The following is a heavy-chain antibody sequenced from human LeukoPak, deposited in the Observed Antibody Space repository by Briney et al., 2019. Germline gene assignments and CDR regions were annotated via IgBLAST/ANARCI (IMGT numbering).Heavy chain of an antibody. V-gene: IGHV3-48*03. D-gene: IGHD3-9*01. CDR1: GFTFSSYE. CDR2: ISSSGSTI. CDR3: ARSALRYFDWLSHIYYYYYYMDV. J-gene: IGHJ6*03. Sequence: GGSLRLSCAASGFTFSSYEMNWVRQAPGKGREWVSYISSSGSTIYYADSVKGRFTISRDNAKNSLYLQMNSLRAEDTAVYYCARSALRYFDWLSHIYYYYYYMDVWGKGTTVTVSS.